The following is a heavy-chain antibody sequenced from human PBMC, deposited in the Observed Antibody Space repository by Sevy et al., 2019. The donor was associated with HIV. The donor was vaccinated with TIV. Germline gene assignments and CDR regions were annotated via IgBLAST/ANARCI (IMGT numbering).Heavy chain of an antibody. D-gene: IGHD6-19*01. CDR1: GFSVSNNY. CDR2: IYSGDNT. Sequence: GGSLRLSCAGSGFSVSNNYMSWVRQAPGKGLEWVSVIYSGDNTYYAASVKGRFTISRDISKNTLSLHMNSLRADDTAVSYCAKSIWTVAGVGGYLYYYQAMDVWGQGTTVTVSS. CDR3: AKSIWTVAGVGGYLYYYQAMDV. J-gene: IGHJ6*02. V-gene: IGHV3-53*01.